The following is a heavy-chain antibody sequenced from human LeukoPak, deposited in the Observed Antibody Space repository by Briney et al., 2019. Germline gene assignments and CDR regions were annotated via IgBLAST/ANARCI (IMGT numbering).Heavy chain of an antibody. D-gene: IGHD2-2*02. Sequence: GGSLRLSCAASGFSFNNYWMTWVRQAPGKGLEWVANIKKDGSERYYVDSVKGRFTISRDNAKNSLYLQMNSLRAEDTAVYYCARDDTADYFDYWGQGTLVTVSS. V-gene: IGHV3-7*01. J-gene: IGHJ4*02. CDR3: ARDDTADYFDY. CDR2: IKKDGSER. CDR1: GFSFNNYW.